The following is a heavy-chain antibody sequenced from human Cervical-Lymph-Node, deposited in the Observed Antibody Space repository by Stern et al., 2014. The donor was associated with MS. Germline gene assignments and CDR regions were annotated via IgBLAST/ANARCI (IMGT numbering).Heavy chain of an antibody. CDR1: GGSISQSAYY. V-gene: IGHV4-39*01. CDR2: IYYNGTT. Sequence: QLQLQESGPGHVKPSETPSLTCSVSGGSISQSAYYWGWIRQPPGQGLEWIGSIYYNGTTYYNPSLRSRLTISVDMTKNNSSMRLNSVTAADTAVYYCARHDRGITTAGTNYWGQGTLVTVSS. CDR3: ARHDRGITTAGTNY. J-gene: IGHJ4*02. D-gene: IGHD6-13*01.